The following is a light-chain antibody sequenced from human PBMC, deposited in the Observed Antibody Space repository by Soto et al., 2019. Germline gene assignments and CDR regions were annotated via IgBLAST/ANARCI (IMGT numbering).Light chain of an antibody. CDR1: QDISSY. CDR2: AAS. CDR3: QQLNGSPWT. V-gene: IGKV1-9*01. J-gene: IGKJ1*01. Sequence: IQVTQSPSSLSASVGDRVTITCRASQDISSYLAWYQQKPGKAPTLLIYAASTLQSGVPSRFSGSRSGTDYTLTIGSLQPEDFATYYCQQLNGSPWTFGQGTKVEV.